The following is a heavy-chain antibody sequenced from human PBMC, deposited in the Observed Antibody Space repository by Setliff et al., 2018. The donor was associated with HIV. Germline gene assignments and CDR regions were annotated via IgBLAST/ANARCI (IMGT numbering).Heavy chain of an antibody. V-gene: IGHV4-39*01. J-gene: IGHJ4*02. CDR3: ARRLAARRGFIDY. Sequence: SETLSLTCTVSGDSVRSSRYYWSWIRQPPGTGLEWIGSISSSGNTYYNPSLKSRVTISVDTSKNQFSLKLSSVTAADTAVYYCARRLAARRGFIDYWGQGTLVTVSS. CDR1: GDSVRSSRYY. D-gene: IGHD6-6*01. CDR2: ISSSGNT.